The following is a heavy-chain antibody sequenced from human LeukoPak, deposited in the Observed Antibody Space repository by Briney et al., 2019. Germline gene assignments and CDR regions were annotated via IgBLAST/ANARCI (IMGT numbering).Heavy chain of an antibody. CDR1: GSSISSGYY. J-gene: IGHJ4*02. D-gene: IGHD3-3*01. Sequence: KPSETLSLTCAVSGSSISSGYYWGWIRQPPGKGLEWIGSIYHSGSTYYNPSLKRRVTISVDTSKNQLSLKLSSVTAADTAVYYCARASTLYDFLDYWGQGTLVTVSS. CDR2: IYHSGST. V-gene: IGHV4-38-2*01. CDR3: ARASTLYDFLDY.